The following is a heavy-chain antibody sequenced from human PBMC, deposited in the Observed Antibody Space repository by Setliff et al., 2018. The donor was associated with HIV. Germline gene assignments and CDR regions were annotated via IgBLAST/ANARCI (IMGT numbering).Heavy chain of an antibody. J-gene: IGHJ3*02. D-gene: IGHD2-2*01. Sequence: ASVKVSCKASGYTFTSYAMHWVRQAPGQRLEWMGWINAGNGNTKYSQKFQGRVTITRDTSASTVYMELSSLRFEDTAVYYCARAASAAMWGGGAFDIWGQGTMVTVS. CDR1: GYTFTSYA. CDR3: ARAASAAMWGGGAFDI. CDR2: INAGNGNT. V-gene: IGHV1-3*01.